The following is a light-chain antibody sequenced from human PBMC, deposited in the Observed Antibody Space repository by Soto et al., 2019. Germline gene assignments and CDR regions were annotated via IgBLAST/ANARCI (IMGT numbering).Light chain of an antibody. CDR2: GAS. V-gene: IGKV3D-15*01. Sequence: EIVMTQPPATLSVSPGERATLSCRASQSIDSNLAWYQQISGQAPRLLIYGASTRATGIPARFSGSGSGTEFTLTISSLQSEDFAVYYCQQYDDWLGTFGQGTKVEVK. J-gene: IGKJ1*01. CDR1: QSIDSN. CDR3: QQYDDWLGT.